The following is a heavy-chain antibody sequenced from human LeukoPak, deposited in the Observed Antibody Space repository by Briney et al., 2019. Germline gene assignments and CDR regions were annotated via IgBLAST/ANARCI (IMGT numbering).Heavy chain of an antibody. CDR3: AKWGDYDILTGYYDSDY. CDR1: RFIFSNYA. Sequence: AGGSLRLSCAASRFIFSNYAISWVRQAPGKGLEWVSAIVGRGSSTYFADSVKGRFTISRDNSKNTLYLQLNRLRAEDTAVYYCAKWGDYDILTGYYDSDYWGQGTLVTVSS. J-gene: IGHJ4*02. D-gene: IGHD3-9*01. CDR2: IVGRGSST. V-gene: IGHV3-23*01.